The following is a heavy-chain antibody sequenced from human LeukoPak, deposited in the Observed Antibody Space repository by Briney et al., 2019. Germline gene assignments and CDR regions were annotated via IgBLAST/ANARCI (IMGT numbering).Heavy chain of an antibody. V-gene: IGHV3-66*02. CDR2: IYSGGST. D-gene: IGHD6-6*01. CDR1: GFTVSSDY. J-gene: IGHJ6*02. Sequence: GGSLRLSCAASGFTVSSDYMSWVRQAPGKGLEWVSVIYSGGSTYYADSVKGRFTISRDNSKNTLCLQMNSLRAEDTAVYYCARDSRSGYYYGMDVWGQGTTVTVSS. CDR3: ARDSRSGYYYGMDV.